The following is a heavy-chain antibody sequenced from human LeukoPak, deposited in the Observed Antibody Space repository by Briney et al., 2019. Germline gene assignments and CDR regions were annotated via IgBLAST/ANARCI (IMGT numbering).Heavy chain of an antibody. CDR1: EFTLTTFA. J-gene: IGHJ6*03. D-gene: IGHD3-3*01. V-gene: IGHV3-23*01. CDR2: ISGRGDAT. CDR3: ARGLTIFGVVTVYYYYMDV. Sequence: GGSLRLSCAASEFTLTTFAMNWVRQAPGKGLEWVSSISGRGDATDYAASVKGRFTISRDSSKNTVSRQMDSLRAEDTAVYYCARGLTIFGVVTVYYYYMDVWGKGTPVTVSS.